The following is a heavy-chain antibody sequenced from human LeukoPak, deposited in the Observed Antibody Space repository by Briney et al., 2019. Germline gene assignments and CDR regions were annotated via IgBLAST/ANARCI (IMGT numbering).Heavy chain of an antibody. CDR1: GGSFSGYY. CDR3: AREGAARRFDY. Sequence: SETLSLTCAVYGGSFSGYYWSWIRQPPGKGLEWIGEINHSGSTNYNPSLKSRVTISVDTSKNQFSLKLSSVTAADTAAYYCAREGAARRFDYWGQGTLVTVSS. V-gene: IGHV4-34*01. D-gene: IGHD6-6*01. J-gene: IGHJ4*02. CDR2: INHSGST.